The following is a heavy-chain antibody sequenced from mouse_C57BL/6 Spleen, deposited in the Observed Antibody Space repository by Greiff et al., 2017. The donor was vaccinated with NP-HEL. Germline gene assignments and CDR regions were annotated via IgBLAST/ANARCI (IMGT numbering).Heavy chain of an antibody. D-gene: IGHD1-1*01. CDR3: ARKSSYWYFDV. CDR1: GYTFTSYW. CDR2: IDPSDSYT. Sequence: QVQLQQPGAELVMPGASVKLSCKAPGYTFTSYWMHWVKQRPGQGLEWIGEIDPSDSYTNYNQKFKGKSTLTVDKSSSTAYMQLSSLTSEDSAVYYCARKSSYWYFDVWGTGTTVTVSS. V-gene: IGHV1-69*01. J-gene: IGHJ1*03.